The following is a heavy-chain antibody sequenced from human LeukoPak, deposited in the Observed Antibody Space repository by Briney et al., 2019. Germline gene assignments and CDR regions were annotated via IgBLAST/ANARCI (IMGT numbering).Heavy chain of an antibody. CDR1: GGSFSGYY. CDR3: ARDRYYDSSGYLSLLGYFDL. CDR2: INHSGST. D-gene: IGHD3-22*01. V-gene: IGHV4-34*01. J-gene: IGHJ2*01. Sequence: SETLSLTCAVYGGSFSGYYWSWIRQPPGKGLEWIGEINHSGSTNYNPSLKSRVTMSVDTSKNQFSLKLSSVTAADTAVYYCARDRYYDSSGYLSLLGYFDLWGRGTLVTVSS.